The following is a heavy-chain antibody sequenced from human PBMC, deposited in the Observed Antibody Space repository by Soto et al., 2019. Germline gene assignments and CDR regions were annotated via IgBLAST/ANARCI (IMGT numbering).Heavy chain of an antibody. Sequence: ASVKVSCKASGYTFSGFYMHWVRQAPGQGLEWMGWINPNSGGTKSAEKFQGRVTMIRDTSISTAYMELSRLTSDDPAVYYCASAAVTGTAGLDFWGQGTQVTVSS. J-gene: IGHJ4*02. D-gene: IGHD6-19*01. CDR3: ASAAVTGTAGLDF. CDR2: INPNSGGT. CDR1: GYTFSGFY. V-gene: IGHV1-2*02.